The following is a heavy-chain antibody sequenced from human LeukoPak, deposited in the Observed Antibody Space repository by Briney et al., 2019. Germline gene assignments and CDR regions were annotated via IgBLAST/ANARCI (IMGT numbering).Heavy chain of an antibody. D-gene: IGHD3-10*01. V-gene: IGHV3-33*01. CDR2: IWYDGSNK. Sequence: GSLRLSCAASGFTFSSYGMHWVRQAPGKGLEWVAVIWYDGSNKYYADSVKGRFTISRDNSKNTLYLQMNSLRAEGTAVYYCARDSYGPYNWFDPWGQGTLVTVSS. CDR3: ARDSYGPYNWFDP. CDR1: GFTFSSYG. J-gene: IGHJ5*02.